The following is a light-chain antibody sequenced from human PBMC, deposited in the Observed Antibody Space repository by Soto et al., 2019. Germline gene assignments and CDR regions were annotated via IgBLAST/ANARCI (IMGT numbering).Light chain of an antibody. CDR2: GAY. V-gene: IGKV3-20*01. Sequence: EIVLTQSPGTLSLSPGERATLSCRASQSVSSSYLAWYQQKPGQAPRLLIYGAYSRATGIPDRFSGSGSGTDFTLTISRLEPEDVAVYYCQQYGSSPRTFGQGTKVEIK. CDR1: QSVSSSY. J-gene: IGKJ1*01. CDR3: QQYGSSPRT.